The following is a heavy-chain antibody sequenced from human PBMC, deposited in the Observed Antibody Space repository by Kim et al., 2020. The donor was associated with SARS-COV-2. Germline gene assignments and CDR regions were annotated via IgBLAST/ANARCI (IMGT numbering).Heavy chain of an antibody. D-gene: IGHD5-12*01. V-gene: IGHV1-69*01. Sequence: KFQGRVTITADESTSTAYMELSSLRSEGTAVYYCAREFKRGYSGYEGFDYWGQGTLVTVSS. CDR3: AREFKRGYSGYEGFDY. J-gene: IGHJ4*02.